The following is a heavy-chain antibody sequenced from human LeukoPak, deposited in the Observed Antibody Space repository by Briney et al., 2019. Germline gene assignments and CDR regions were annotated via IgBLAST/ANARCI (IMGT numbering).Heavy chain of an antibody. CDR3: AKSIRFLGWLGGYFDY. CDR1: GFTFSSYE. Sequence: PGGSLRLSCAASGFTFSSYEMNWVRQAPGKGLEWVSAISGSGGSTYYADSVKGRFTISRDNSKNTLYLQMNSLRAEDTAVYYCAKSIRFLGWLGGYFDYWGQGTLVTVPS. J-gene: IGHJ4*02. D-gene: IGHD3-3*01. CDR2: ISGSGGST. V-gene: IGHV3-23*01.